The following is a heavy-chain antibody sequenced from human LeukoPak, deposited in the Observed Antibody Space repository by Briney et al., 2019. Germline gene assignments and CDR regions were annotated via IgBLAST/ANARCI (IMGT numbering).Heavy chain of an antibody. CDR2: INAGNGNT. CDR3: AKGMAEQQQLVPYYYYYYMDV. V-gene: IGHV1-3*01. D-gene: IGHD6-13*01. J-gene: IGHJ6*03. Sequence: GASVKVSCKASGYTFTSYGISWVRQAPGQRLEWMGWINAGNGNTKYSQKFQGRVTITRDTSASTAYMELSSLRSEDTAVYYCAKGMAEQQQLVPYYYYYYMDVWGKGTTVTVSS. CDR1: GYTFTSYG.